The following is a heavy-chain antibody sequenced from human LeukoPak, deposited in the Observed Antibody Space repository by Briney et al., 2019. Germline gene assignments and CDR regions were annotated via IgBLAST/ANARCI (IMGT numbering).Heavy chain of an antibody. Sequence: GSSVKVSCKASGGTFISYAISWVRQAPGQGLEWMGRIIPILGIANYAQKFQGRVTITADKSTSTAYMELSSLRSEDTAVYYCARDESCSGGSCYSDYYYGMDVWGQGTTVTVSS. CDR3: ARDESCSGGSCYSDYYYGMDV. CDR2: IIPILGIA. V-gene: IGHV1-69*04. J-gene: IGHJ6*02. D-gene: IGHD2-15*01. CDR1: GGTFISYA.